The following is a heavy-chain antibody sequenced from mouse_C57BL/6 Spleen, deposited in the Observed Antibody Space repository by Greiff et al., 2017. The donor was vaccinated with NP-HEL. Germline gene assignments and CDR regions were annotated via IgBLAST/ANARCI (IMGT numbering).Heavy chain of an antibody. D-gene: IGHD1-1*01. CDR3: AREITTVVATDWYFDV. Sequence: VKLQESGAELVKPGASVKISCKASGYAFSSYWMNWVKQRPGKGLEWIGQIYPGDGDTNYNGKFKGKATLTADKSSSTAYMQLSSLTSEDSAVYFCAREITTVVATDWYFDVWGTGTTVTVSS. CDR2: IYPGDGDT. CDR1: GYAFSSYW. V-gene: IGHV1-80*01. J-gene: IGHJ1*03.